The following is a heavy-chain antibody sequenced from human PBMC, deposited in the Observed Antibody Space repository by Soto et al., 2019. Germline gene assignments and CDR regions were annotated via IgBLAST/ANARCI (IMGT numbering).Heavy chain of an antibody. D-gene: IGHD3-22*01. CDR3: ARDPSPRGIVVVIGY. J-gene: IGHJ4*02. CDR2: ISYDGSNK. V-gene: IGHV3-30-3*01. CDR1: GFTFSSYA. Sequence: QVQLVESGGGAVQPGRSLRLSCAASGFTFSSYAMPWVRQAPGKGLEWVAVISYDGSNKYYADSVKGRFTISRDNSKNTLYMQMNSLRAEDTAVYYCARDPSPRGIVVVIGYWGQGTLVTVSS.